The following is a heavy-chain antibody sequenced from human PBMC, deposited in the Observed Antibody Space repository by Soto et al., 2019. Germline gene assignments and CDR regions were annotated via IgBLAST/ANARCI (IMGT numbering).Heavy chain of an antibody. D-gene: IGHD4-17*01. Sequence: EVQLVESGGGLVQPGGSLRLSGAASGFTFSSYEMNWVRQAPGKGLEWVSYISSSGSTIYYADSVKGRFTISRDNAKNSLYLQMNSLRAEDTAVYYCARSGYYGGNYFDYWGQGTLVTVSS. V-gene: IGHV3-48*03. J-gene: IGHJ4*02. CDR2: ISSSGSTI. CDR3: ARSGYYGGNYFDY. CDR1: GFTFSSYE.